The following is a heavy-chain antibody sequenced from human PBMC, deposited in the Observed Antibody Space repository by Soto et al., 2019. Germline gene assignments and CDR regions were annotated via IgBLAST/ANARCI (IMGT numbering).Heavy chain of an antibody. CDR3: SRVYGSGTYYMDV. V-gene: IGHV4-39*01. Sequence: SETLSLTCTVSGGSISSSSYYWGWIRQPPGKGLEWIGSIYYSGSTYYNPSLKSRVTISVDTSKNQFFLKLSSVTAADTAVYYCSRVYGSGTYYMDVWGKGTTVTVSS. J-gene: IGHJ6*03. D-gene: IGHD3-10*01. CDR1: GGSISSSSYY. CDR2: IYYSGST.